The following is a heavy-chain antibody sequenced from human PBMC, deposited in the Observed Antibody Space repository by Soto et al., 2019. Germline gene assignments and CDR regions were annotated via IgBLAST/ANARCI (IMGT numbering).Heavy chain of an antibody. Sequence: PGESLKISCKGSGYSFTSYWIGWVRQMPGKGLEWMGIIYPGDSDTRYSPSFQGQVTISADKSISTAYLQWSSLKASDTAMYYCARSPFQRFLEWLTAAYGMDVWGQGTTVTVSS. CDR2: IYPGDSDT. J-gene: IGHJ6*02. D-gene: IGHD3-3*01. CDR3: ARSPFQRFLEWLTAAYGMDV. V-gene: IGHV5-51*01. CDR1: GYSFTSYW.